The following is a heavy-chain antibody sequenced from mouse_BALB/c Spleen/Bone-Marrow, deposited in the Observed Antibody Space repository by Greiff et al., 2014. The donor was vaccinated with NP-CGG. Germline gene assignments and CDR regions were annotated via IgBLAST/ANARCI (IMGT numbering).Heavy chain of an antibody. V-gene: IGHV14-3*02. CDR3: ARWEYYAMDY. D-gene: IGHD4-1*01. CDR2: IDPANGYT. J-gene: IGHJ4*01. CDR1: GFNIKDTY. Sequence: VQLKQSGAELVKPGASVKLSCTASGFNIKDTYIHWGKQRPEQGLEWIGRIDPANGYTKYDPKFQGKATITADTSSNTAYLQLSSLTSEDTAVYYCARWEYYAMDYWGQGTSVTVSS.